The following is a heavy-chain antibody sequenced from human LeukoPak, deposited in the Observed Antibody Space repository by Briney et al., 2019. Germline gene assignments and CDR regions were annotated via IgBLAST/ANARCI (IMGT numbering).Heavy chain of an antibody. CDR3: ARADYYFFMDV. D-gene: IGHD6-19*01. J-gene: IGHJ6*03. CDR1: GFRFSDYG. CDR2: IRFDATIK. Sequence: RGSLRLSCAASGFRFSDYGIHWVRQAPGKGLEWVAFIRFDATIKYYTDSVKGRFTISRENSKNTVYFQMNSLRPEDTAVYYCARADYYFFMDVWGKGTTVTVSS. V-gene: IGHV3-30*02.